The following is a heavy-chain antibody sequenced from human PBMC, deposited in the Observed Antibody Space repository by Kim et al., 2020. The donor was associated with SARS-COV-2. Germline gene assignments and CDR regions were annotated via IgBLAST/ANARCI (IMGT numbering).Heavy chain of an antibody. CDR2: IYYTGID. J-gene: IGHJ6*01. D-gene: IGHD3-16*01. V-gene: IGHV4-30-4*01. Sequence: SETLSLTCTVSGDSVSSSDYYWSWVRQPPGQGLEWLGQIYYTGIDNYNLVLKSRLFMSVDSSRNQFSLRLNSVTAADTAVYYCARVRRSSSKYYGLDLWG. CDR1: GDSVSSSDYY. CDR3: ARVRRSSSKYYGLDL.